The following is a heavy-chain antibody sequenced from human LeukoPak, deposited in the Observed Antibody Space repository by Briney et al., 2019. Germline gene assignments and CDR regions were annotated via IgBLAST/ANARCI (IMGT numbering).Heavy chain of an antibody. CDR3: ARDPPYYYDSSGYFGAFDI. V-gene: IGHV3-23*01. Sequence: GGSLRLSCAASGFTFTNFAMNWVRQAPGKGLEWVSSISESGDDTAYADSEKGRFTISRDNSKNTLYLQMNSLRAEDTAVYYCARDPPYYYDSSGYFGAFDIWGQGTMVTVSS. CDR2: ISESGDDT. J-gene: IGHJ3*02. CDR1: GFTFTNFA. D-gene: IGHD3-22*01.